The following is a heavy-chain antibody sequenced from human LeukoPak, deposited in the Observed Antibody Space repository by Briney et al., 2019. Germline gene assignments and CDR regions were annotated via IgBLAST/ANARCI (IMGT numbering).Heavy chain of an antibody. Sequence: GGSLRLSCAASGFTFDDYGMSWVRQAPGKGLEWVSGVNWNGGSTGYADSVKGRFTISRDNAKNSLYLQMNSLRAEDTALYYCARVRRSSSWYYDAFDIWGQGTMVTVSS. CDR3: ARVRRSSSWYYDAFDI. CDR2: VNWNGGST. CDR1: GFTFDDYG. D-gene: IGHD6-13*01. V-gene: IGHV3-20*04. J-gene: IGHJ3*02.